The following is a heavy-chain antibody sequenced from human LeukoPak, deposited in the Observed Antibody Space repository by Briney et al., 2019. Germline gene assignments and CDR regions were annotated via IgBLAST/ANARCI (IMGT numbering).Heavy chain of an antibody. CDR2: ISWNSGSI. Sequence: GRSLRLSCAASGFTFDDYAMHWVRQAPGKGLVWVSGISWNSGSIGYADSVKGRFTISRDNAKNSLYLQMNSLRAEDTALYYCAKVITMVRGVIPINAFDIWGQGTMVTVSS. J-gene: IGHJ3*02. CDR1: GFTFDDYA. CDR3: AKVITMVRGVIPINAFDI. V-gene: IGHV3-9*01. D-gene: IGHD3-10*01.